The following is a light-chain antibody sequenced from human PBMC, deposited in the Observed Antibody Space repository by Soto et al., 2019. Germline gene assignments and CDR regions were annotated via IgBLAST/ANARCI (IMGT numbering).Light chain of an antibody. CDR1: QGIRND. CDR3: MQALQTPPT. V-gene: IGKV1-17*01. J-gene: IGKJ1*01. Sequence: DIQMTQSPSSLSASVGDRVTITCRASQGIRNDLGWYQQKPGKAPKCLIYAVSNLQSGVPSRFSASGSGTDFTLKISGVEPEDVGVYYCMQALQTPPTFGQGTKVDI. CDR2: AVS.